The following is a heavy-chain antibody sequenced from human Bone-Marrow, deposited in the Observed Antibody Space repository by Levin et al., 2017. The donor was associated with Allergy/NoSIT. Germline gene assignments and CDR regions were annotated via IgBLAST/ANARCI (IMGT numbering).Heavy chain of an antibody. CDR3: AREASIAARRYYYYYGMDV. V-gene: IGHV4-59*01. D-gene: IGHD6-6*01. CDR2: IYYSGST. Sequence: TSETLSLTCTVSGGSISSYYWSWIRQPPGKGLEWIGYIYYSGSTNYNPSLKSRVTISVDTSKNQFSLKLSSVTAADTAVYYCAREASIAARRYYYYYGMDVWGQGTTVTVSS. CDR1: GGSISSYY. J-gene: IGHJ6*02.